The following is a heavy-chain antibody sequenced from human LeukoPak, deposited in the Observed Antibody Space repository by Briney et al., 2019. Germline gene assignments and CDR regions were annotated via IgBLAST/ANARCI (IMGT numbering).Heavy chain of an antibody. J-gene: IGHJ4*02. Sequence: GGSLTLSCAASGFTFSNYWMHWVRQAPGQGLVWGSRINTDGSTTSHAVSVKGRFTSSRDNAKNTLYLQMTSLRAERTAVSYCARDRTTVTVSDYWGQRSLVTVSS. CDR2: INTDGSTT. V-gene: IGHV3-74*01. CDR3: ARDRTTVTVSDY. CDR1: GFTFSNYW. D-gene: IGHD4-17*01.